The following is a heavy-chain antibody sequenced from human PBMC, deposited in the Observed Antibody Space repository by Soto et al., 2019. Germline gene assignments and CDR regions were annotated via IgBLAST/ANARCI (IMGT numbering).Heavy chain of an antibody. J-gene: IGHJ5*02. CDR3: ASKLKIAAAGFDP. D-gene: IGHD6-13*01. CDR2: IYYSGST. V-gene: IGHV4-39*01. CDR1: GGSISSSSYY. Sequence: SETLSLTCTVSGGSISSSSYYWGWIRQPPGKGLEWIGSIYYSGSTYYNPSLKSRVTISVDTSKNQFSLKLSSVTAADTAVYYCASKLKIAAAGFDPWGQGTLVTVSS.